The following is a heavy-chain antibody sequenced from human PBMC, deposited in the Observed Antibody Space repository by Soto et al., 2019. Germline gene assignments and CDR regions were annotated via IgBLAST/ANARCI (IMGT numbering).Heavy chain of an antibody. CDR1: GGSISYDHYH. CDR3: AREDDGGDRGYYGLDV. D-gene: IGHD2-21*02. V-gene: IGHV4-30-4*01. Sequence: QVQLQESGPGLVRPSQTLSLTCTVSGGSISYDHYHWAWMRQPPGKGLEWIGYIHYSGSVFYNPFLQSRLSMSVDTYKNLFSLKLGSVTAADAAVYFCAREDDGGDRGYYGLDVWGQGTTVTVSS. J-gene: IGHJ6*02. CDR2: IHYSGSV.